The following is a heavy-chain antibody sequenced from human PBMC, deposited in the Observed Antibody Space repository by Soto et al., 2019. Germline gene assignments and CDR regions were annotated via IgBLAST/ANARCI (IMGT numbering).Heavy chain of an antibody. CDR2: INHSGST. D-gene: IGHD4-17*01. Sequence: QVQLQQWGAGLLKPSETLSLTCAVYGGSFSGYYWSWIRQPPGKGLEWIGEINHSGSTNYNPSLKSRVIISLDTSKNQFSLKLSSMTAADTAVYYCARPNDYGTLAPFDYWGQGTLVTVSS. CDR3: ARPNDYGTLAPFDY. J-gene: IGHJ4*02. V-gene: IGHV4-34*01. CDR1: GGSFSGYY.